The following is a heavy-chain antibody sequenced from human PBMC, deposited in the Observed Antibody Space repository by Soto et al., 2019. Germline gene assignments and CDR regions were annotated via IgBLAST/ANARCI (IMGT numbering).Heavy chain of an antibody. J-gene: IGHJ6*04. D-gene: IGHD3-22*01. V-gene: IGHV1-2*02. CDR2: INPNSGGT. CDR1: GYTFTGYY. CDR3: ARVMTYYYDSSGAMDV. Sequence: ASVKVSCKASGYTFTGYYMHWVRQAPGQGLEWMGWINPNSGGTNYAQKFQGRVTVTRDTSISTAYMELSRLRSDDTAVYYCARVMTYYYDSSGAMDVWGKGTTVTVS.